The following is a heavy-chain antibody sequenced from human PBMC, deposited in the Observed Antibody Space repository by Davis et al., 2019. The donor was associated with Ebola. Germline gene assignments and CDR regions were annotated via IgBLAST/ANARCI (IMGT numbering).Heavy chain of an antibody. D-gene: IGHD3-10*01. V-gene: IGHV3-23*01. Sequence: PGGSLRLSCAASEFTFSSYAMRWVRQAPGQGLEWISGISGSGDSTYYAESVKGRFTISRENSKNTLYLQMDSLRVEDTAVYYCAKDHDVSGSIYYYYGMDVWGQGITVNVSS. CDR1: EFTFSSYA. J-gene: IGHJ6*02. CDR3: AKDHDVSGSIYYYYGMDV. CDR2: ISGSGDST.